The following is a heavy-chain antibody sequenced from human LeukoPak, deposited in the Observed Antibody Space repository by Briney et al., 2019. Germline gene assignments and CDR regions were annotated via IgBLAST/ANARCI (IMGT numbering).Heavy chain of an antibody. Sequence: ASVKVSCKASGYTFTGYYMHWVRQAPGQGLEWMGWINPNSGGTNYAQKFQGRVTMTRDTSISTAYMELSRLRSDDTAVYYCARATPIQYYDFWSGYPYGGRGTRVTVSS. D-gene: IGHD3-3*01. CDR2: INPNSGGT. CDR1: GYTFTGYY. CDR3: ARATPIQYYDFWSGYPY. J-gene: IGHJ4*02. V-gene: IGHV1-2*02.